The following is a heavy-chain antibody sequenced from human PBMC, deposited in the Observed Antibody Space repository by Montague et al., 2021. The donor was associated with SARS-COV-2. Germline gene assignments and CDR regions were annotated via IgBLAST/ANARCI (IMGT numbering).Heavy chain of an antibody. J-gene: IGHJ6*02. CDR3: ARSVRGYCNDDSCLARCYCGGGV. Sequence: TLSLTCSVSSGSINGGGFYWSWIRQPPGKGLEWIGYIYYSGSTYYNPSLESRLTISVDTSKNQFSLNLSSVTAADTAVYYCARSVRGYCNDDSCLARCYCGGGVWGQGTTVTVSS. V-gene: IGHV4-31*03. CDR1: SGSINGGGFY. CDR2: IYYSGST. D-gene: IGHD2-15*01.